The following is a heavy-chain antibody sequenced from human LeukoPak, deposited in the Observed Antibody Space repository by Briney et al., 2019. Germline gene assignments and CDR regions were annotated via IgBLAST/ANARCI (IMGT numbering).Heavy chain of an antibody. D-gene: IGHD2-15*01. V-gene: IGHV3-23*01. CDR2: ISGSGGST. J-gene: IGHJ6*02. CDR3: ANLGYCSGGSCYYYYGMDV. CDR1: GFTFSSYA. Sequence: PGGSLRLSCAASGFTFSSYAMSWLRQAPGKGLEWVSAISGSGGSTYYADAVEGRFTISRDNSKNTLYLQMNSLRAEDTAVYYCANLGYCSGGSCYYYYGMDVWGQGTTVTVSS.